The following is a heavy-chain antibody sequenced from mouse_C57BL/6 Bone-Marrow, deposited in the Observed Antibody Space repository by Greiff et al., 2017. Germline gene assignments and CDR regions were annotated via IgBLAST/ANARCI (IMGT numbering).Heavy chain of an antibody. CDR3: VRDYYYGSRRYFDV. D-gene: IGHD1-1*01. V-gene: IGHV5-4*01. CDR2: ISDGGSYT. CDR1: GFTFSSYA. J-gene: IGHJ1*03. Sequence: EVQGVESGGGLVKPGGSLKLSCAASGFTFSSYAMSWVRQTPEKRLEWVATISDGGSYTYYPDNVKGRFTISRDNAKNNLYLQMSLLKSGDTAMYYCVRDYYYGSRRYFDVWGTGTTVTVSS.